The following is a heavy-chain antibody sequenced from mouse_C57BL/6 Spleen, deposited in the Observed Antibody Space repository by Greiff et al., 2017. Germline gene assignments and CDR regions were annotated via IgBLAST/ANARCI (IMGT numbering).Heavy chain of an antibody. D-gene: IGHD1-1*01. CDR2: INPNNGGT. V-gene: IGHV1-22*01. CDR3: ARYLPSYGSSSDY. J-gene: IGHJ2*01. CDR1: GYTFTDYN. Sequence: EVQLQESGPELVKPGASVKMSCKASGYTFTDYNMHWVKQSHGKSLEWIGYINPNNGGTSYNQKFKGKATLTVNKSSSTAYMELRSLTSEDSAVYYCARYLPSYGSSSDYWGQGTTLTVSS.